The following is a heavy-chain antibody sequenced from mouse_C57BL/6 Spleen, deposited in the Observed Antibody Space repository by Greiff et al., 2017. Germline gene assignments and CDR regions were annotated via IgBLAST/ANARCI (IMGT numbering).Heavy chain of an antibody. V-gene: IGHV1-47*01. J-gene: IGHJ3*01. CDR1: GYTFTTYP. CDR3: ARESYDSSYGFAY. D-gene: IGHD1-1*01. CDR2: FHPYNDDT. Sequence: VMLVESGAELVKPGASVKMSCKASGYTFTTYPIEWMKQNHGKSLEWIGNFHPYNDDTKYNEKFKGKATLTVEKSSSTVYLELSRLTSDDSAVYYCARESYDSSYGFAYWGQGTLVTVSA.